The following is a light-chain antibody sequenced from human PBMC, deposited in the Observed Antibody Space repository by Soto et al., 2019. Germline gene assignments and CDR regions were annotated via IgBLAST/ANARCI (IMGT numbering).Light chain of an antibody. CDR1: SSDVGAYNY. CDR3: TSYAGSFIWV. V-gene: IGLV2-8*01. CDR2: EVN. Sequence: QSALTQPPSASGSPGQSVTISCTGTSSDVGAYNYVSWYQQYPGKAPKLMIYEVNKRPSGVPDRFSGSKSGKTASLTVSGLQPEDEADYHCTSYAGSFIWVFGGGTNVTVL. J-gene: IGLJ3*02.